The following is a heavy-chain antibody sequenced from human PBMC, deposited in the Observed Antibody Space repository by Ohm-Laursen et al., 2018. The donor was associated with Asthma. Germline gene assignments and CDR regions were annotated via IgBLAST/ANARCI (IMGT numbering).Heavy chain of an antibody. Sequence: SLRLSCTASGFSFHEYAMHWVRQSPGKGLEWVSGISWNSGSIGYADSVKGRFTISRDNAKNSLYLQMNSLRAEDTAVYYCARLTGTTVNWFDPWGQGTLVTVSS. D-gene: IGHD4-11*01. V-gene: IGHV3-9*01. CDR2: ISWNSGSI. CDR3: ARLTGTTVNWFDP. J-gene: IGHJ5*02. CDR1: GFSFHEYA.